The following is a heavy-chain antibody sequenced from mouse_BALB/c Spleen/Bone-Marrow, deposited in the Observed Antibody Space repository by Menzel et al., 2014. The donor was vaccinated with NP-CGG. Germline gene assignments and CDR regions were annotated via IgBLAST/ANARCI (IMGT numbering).Heavy chain of an antibody. CDR3: ARYDYDGAYAMDY. Sequence: EVKLVESGGGLVKPGGSLKLSCAASGFTFSSYAMSWVRQTPEKRLEWVASISSGGSTYYPDSVKGRFTISRDNARNILYLQMSSLRSEDTAMYCCARYDYDGAYAMDYWGQGTSITVSS. V-gene: IGHV5-6-5*01. D-gene: IGHD2-4*01. CDR2: ISSGGST. CDR1: GFTFSSYA. J-gene: IGHJ4*01.